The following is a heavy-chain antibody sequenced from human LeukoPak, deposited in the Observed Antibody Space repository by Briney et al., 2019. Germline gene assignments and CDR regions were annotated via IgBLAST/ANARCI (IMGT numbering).Heavy chain of an antibody. CDR2: INHSGST. Sequence: SETLSLTCAVYGGSFSGYYWSWIRQPPGKGLEWIGEINHSGSTNYNPSLKSRVTISVDTSKNQFSLKLSSVTAADTAVYYCARGYIVGAKRDYYYYGMDVWGQGTTVTVS. D-gene: IGHD1-26*01. V-gene: IGHV4-34*01. CDR3: ARGYIVGAKRDYYYYGMDV. CDR1: GGSFSGYY. J-gene: IGHJ6*02.